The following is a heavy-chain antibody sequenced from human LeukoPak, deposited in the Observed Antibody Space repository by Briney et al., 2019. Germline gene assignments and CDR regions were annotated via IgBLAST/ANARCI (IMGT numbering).Heavy chain of an antibody. CDR3: ARALFGWLQFSVGY. V-gene: IGHV1-2*02. CDR2: INPNSGGT. D-gene: IGHD5-24*01. Sequence: ASVRVSCKASGYTFTGYYMHWVRQAPGQGLEWMGWINPNSGGTNYAQKFQGRVTMTRDTSISTAYMELSRLRSDDTAVYYCARALFGWLQFSVGYWGQGTLVTVSS. CDR1: GYTFTGYY. J-gene: IGHJ4*02.